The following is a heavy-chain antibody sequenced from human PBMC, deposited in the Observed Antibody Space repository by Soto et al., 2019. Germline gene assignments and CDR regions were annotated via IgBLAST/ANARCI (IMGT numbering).Heavy chain of an antibody. CDR3: ARGGGVGVAGSAAFDM. CDR1: GYPVTAYY. D-gene: IGHD3-3*01. CDR2: INPATGAA. Sequence: QLHLVQSGAVVKKPGASVTVSCSASGYPVTAYYMHWVRQAPGRGLEWMGGINPATGAAKYTQTFQGRVTMTGDTPTSTGCMELSGLTSEDTAVFYCARGGGVGVAGSAAFDMWGQGTVVTVSS. J-gene: IGHJ3*02. V-gene: IGHV1-2*02.